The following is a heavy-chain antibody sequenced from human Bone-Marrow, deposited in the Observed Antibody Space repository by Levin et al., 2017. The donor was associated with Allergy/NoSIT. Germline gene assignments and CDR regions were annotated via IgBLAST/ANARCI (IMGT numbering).Heavy chain of an antibody. Sequence: PGGSLRLSCAASGFTFSIYWMSWVRQAPGKGLEWVANIREDGNQKYYVDSVKGRFTIYRDNAKNSLFLQMNSVRAEDTALYYCARIPYYYDSSGYSYFDSWGQGTLVTVSS. V-gene: IGHV3-7*01. CDR2: IREDGNQK. D-gene: IGHD3-22*01. CDR1: GFTFSIYW. J-gene: IGHJ4*02. CDR3: ARIPYYYDSSGYSYFDS.